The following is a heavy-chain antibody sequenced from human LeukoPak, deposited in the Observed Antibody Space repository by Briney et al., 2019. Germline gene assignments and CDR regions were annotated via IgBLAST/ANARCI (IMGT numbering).Heavy chain of an antibody. J-gene: IGHJ5*02. V-gene: IGHV3-30*18. CDR1: GFPFSGYG. CDR2: ISDDARNE. CDR3: AKDLRLSFDP. Sequence: GRSLRLSCAASGFPFSGYGMNWVRQAPGKGLEWVTVISDDARNEDYADSVKGRFTISRDNSKNILYLQMNSLRAEDTAVYYCAKDLRLSFDPWGQGTLVTVSS. D-gene: IGHD2/OR15-2a*01.